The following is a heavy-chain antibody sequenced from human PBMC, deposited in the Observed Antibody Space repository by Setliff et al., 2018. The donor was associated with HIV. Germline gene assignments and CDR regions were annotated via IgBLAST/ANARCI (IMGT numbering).Heavy chain of an antibody. CDR3: ARVGQYCTNGLCTNYFDY. CDR2: IYHDGSV. D-gene: IGHD2-8*01. J-gene: IGHJ4*02. Sequence: SETLSLTCAVSGGSISPNWWNWVRQSPGKGLEWIGEIYHDGSVNYVPSLQSRVTMSVDKSKNQFSRRLTSVTAADTAVYYCARVGQYCTNGLCTNYFDYWGQGTLVTVSS. CDR1: GGSISPNW. V-gene: IGHV4-4*02.